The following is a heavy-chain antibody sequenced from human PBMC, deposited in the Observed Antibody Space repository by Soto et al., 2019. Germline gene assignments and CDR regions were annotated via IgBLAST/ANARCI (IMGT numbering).Heavy chain of an antibody. CDR2: IYYSGST. CDR1: GGSISSGGYY. V-gene: IGHV4-31*03. J-gene: IGHJ4*02. Sequence: QVQLQESGPGLVKPSETLFLTCTVSGGSISSGGYYWSWIRQHPGEGLQWIGYIYYSGSTYYNASLKSRCTISVDTSKNQFSLKLDSMTAADTAVYYCSRDVSGYASFDNWGQGTVVTVSS. D-gene: IGHD5-12*01. CDR3: SRDVSGYASFDN.